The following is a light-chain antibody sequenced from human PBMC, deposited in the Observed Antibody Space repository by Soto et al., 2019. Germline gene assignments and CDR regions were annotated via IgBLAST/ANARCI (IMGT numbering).Light chain of an antibody. CDR2: DVS. CDR1: SSDVGGYNH. V-gene: IGLV2-14*03. J-gene: IGLJ3*02. Sequence: QSALTQPASVSGSPGQSITIACTGTSSDVGGYNHVSWYQVHPGKAPRLVIYDVSIRPPAVSDRFSGSTSGNTASLTISGLQAEDEADYYCSSYTAPRTVVFGGGTKVTVL. CDR3: SSYTAPRTVV.